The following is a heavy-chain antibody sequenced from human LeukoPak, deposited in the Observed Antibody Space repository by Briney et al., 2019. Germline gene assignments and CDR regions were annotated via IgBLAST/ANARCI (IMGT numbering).Heavy chain of an antibody. D-gene: IGHD6-19*01. J-gene: IGHJ4*02. Sequence: ASVKVSCKASGYTFTGYYMHWVRQAPGQGLEWMGWINPNSGGTNYAQKFQGWVTMTRDTSISTAYMELSRLRSDDTAVYYCARDRGSGWYGGDYFDYWGQGVLVTASS. CDR3: ARDRGSGWYGGDYFDY. CDR2: INPNSGGT. V-gene: IGHV1-2*04. CDR1: GYTFTGYY.